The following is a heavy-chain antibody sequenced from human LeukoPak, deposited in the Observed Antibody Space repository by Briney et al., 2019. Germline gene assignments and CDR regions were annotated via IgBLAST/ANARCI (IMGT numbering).Heavy chain of an antibody. CDR1: GFTFSSYG. J-gene: IGHJ4*02. CDR3: AKGASYYYDSSGYSTHDY. Sequence: PGGSLRLSCAASGFTFSSYGMHWGRQAPGKGLEWVAVISYDGSNKYYADSVKGRFTISRDNSKNTLYLQMNSLRAEDTAVHYCAKGASYYYDSSGYSTHDYWGQGTLVTVSS. V-gene: IGHV3-30*18. CDR2: ISYDGSNK. D-gene: IGHD3-22*01.